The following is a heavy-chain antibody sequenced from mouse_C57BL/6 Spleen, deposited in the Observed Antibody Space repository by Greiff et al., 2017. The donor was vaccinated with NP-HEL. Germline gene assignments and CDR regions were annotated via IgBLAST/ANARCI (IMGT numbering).Heavy chain of an antibody. D-gene: IGHD2-2*01. CDR1: GYTFTSYW. V-gene: IGHV1-64*01. J-gene: IGHJ2*01. CDR2: IHPNSGST. Sequence: QVQLQQPGAELVKPGASVKLSCKASGYTFTSYWMHWVTQRPGQGLEWIGMIHPNSGSTNYNEKFKSKATLTVDKSSSTAYMQLSSLTSEDSAVYYCARGGLYGYENYFDYWGQGTTLTVSS. CDR3: ARGGLYGYENYFDY.